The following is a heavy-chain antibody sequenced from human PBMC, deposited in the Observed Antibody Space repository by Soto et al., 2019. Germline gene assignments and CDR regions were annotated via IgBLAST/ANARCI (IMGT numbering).Heavy chain of an antibody. CDR2: INPSGGST. V-gene: IGHV1-46*01. CDR1: GYTFTSYY. Sequence: ASVKVSCKASGYTFTSYYMHWARQAPGQGLEWMGIINPSGGSTSYAQKFQGRVTMTRDTSTSTVYMELSSLRSEDTAVYYCARAPSRVVVPAAPFDYWGQGTLVTVSS. CDR3: ARAPSRVVVPAAPFDY. J-gene: IGHJ4*02. D-gene: IGHD2-2*01.